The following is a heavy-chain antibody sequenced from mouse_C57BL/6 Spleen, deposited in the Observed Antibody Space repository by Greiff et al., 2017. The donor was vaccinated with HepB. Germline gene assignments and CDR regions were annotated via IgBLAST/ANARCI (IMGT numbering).Heavy chain of an antibody. CDR2: IDPSDSYP. D-gene: IGHD1-1*01. Sequence: QVQLQQPGAELVMPGASVKLSCKASGYTFTSYWMHWVKQRPGQGLEWIGEIDPSDSYPNYNQKFKGKSTLTVDKSSSPAYMQLSSLTSEDSAVYYCAKEDYYGRGFAYWGQGTLVTVSA. V-gene: IGHV1-69*01. J-gene: IGHJ3*01. CDR3: AKEDYYGRGFAY. CDR1: GYTFTSYW.